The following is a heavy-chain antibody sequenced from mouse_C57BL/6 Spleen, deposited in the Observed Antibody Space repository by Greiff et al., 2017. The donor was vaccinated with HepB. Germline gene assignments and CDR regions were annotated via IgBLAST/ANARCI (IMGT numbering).Heavy chain of an antibody. CDR3: TSPANWDVGYFDV. J-gene: IGHJ1*03. V-gene: IGHV5-9-1*02. CDR1: GFTFSSYA. Sequence: EVNVVESGEGLVKPGGSLKLSCAASGFTFSSYAMSWVRQTPEKRLEWVAYISSGGDYIYYADTVKGRFTISRDNARNTLYLQMSSLKSEDTAMYYCTSPANWDVGYFDVWGTGTTVTVSS. D-gene: IGHD4-1*01. CDR2: ISSGGDYI.